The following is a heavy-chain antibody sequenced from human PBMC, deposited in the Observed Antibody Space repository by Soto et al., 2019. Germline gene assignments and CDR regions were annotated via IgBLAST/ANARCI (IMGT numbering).Heavy chain of an antibody. D-gene: IGHD1-20*01. V-gene: IGHV1-18*04. J-gene: IGHJ6*02. CDR2: ISADNGNT. Sequence: QVQLVQSGAEVKKPGSSVKISCKASGYYFTSHGISWVRQAPGQGLAWMGWISADNGNTHYVQKFQERVTMTTDASTNTAYMELRSLRSDDTAVYYCASDPPITGSLRGTPLMDVWGQGTTVTVSS. CDR3: ASDPPITGSLRGTPLMDV. CDR1: GYYFTSHG.